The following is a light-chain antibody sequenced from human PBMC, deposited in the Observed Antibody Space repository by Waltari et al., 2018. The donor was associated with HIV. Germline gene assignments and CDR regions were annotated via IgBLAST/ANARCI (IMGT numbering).Light chain of an antibody. V-gene: IGLV2-18*02. CDR2: EVN. CDR1: SSDVGSYNR. CDR3: SSYTSSTVV. Sequence: LTQPPSVSGSPGQSVTISCTGTSSDVGSYNRVSWYQQPPGTAPKLMIYEVNNRPSGVPDRFSGSKSGNTASLTISGLQAEDEADYYCSSYTSSTVVFGGGTKLTVL. J-gene: IGLJ2*01.